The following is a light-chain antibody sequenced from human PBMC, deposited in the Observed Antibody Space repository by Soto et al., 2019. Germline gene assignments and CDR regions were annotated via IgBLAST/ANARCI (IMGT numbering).Light chain of an antibody. V-gene: IGKV3-20*01. CDR3: QQYVRSPWT. Sequence: EIVLTQSPGTLSLSPGERATLSCRASQSVNTRYSAWYQKKPGQAPRLLIYDTSNRATGIPARFSGSGSGTDFTLTISSLETEDFAVYYCQQYVRSPWTFGQGTKVDIK. J-gene: IGKJ1*01. CDR2: DTS. CDR1: QSVNTRY.